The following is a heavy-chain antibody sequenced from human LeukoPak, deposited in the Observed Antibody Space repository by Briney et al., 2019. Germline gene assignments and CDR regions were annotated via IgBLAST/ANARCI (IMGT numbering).Heavy chain of an antibody. CDR1: GFTFSSYT. Sequence: GRSLRLSCAASGFTFSSYTMHWVRQAPGKGLEWVAVISYDGSSKFYADSVKGRFTISRDNAKNSLYLQMNSLRAEDTAVYYCATWASDFWSGYSPYYYYYMDVWGKGTTVTVSS. CDR2: ISYDGSSK. CDR3: ATWASDFWSGYSPYYYYYMDV. D-gene: IGHD3-3*01. J-gene: IGHJ6*03. V-gene: IGHV3-30-3*01.